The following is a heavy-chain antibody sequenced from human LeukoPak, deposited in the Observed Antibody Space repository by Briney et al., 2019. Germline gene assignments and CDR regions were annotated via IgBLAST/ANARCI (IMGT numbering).Heavy chain of an antibody. J-gene: IGHJ4*02. V-gene: IGHV4-34*01. CDR3: TRRGGDYGDPPTDK. CDR2: INHSGST. CDR1: GGSFSGYY. D-gene: IGHD4-17*01. Sequence: SETLSLTCAVYGGSFSGYYWSWIRQPPGKGLEWIGEINHSGSTNYNPSLKSRVTISVDTSKNQFSLKLSSVTAADTAVYYCTRRGGDYGDPPTDKWGQGTLVTVSS.